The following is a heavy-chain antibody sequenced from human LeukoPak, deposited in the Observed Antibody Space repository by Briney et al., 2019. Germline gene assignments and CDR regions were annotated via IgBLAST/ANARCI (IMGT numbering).Heavy chain of an antibody. CDR2: IYYSGSI. J-gene: IGHJ4*02. D-gene: IGHD3-10*01. Sequence: PSETLSLTCTVSGGSISSSSYYWGWIRQPPGKGLEWIGSIYYSGSIYYNPSLKSRVTISVDTSKNQFSLKLSSVTAADTAVYYCARNYYGSGSYYIRPIDYWGQGTLVTVSS. CDR1: GGSISSSSYY. CDR3: ARNYYGSGSYYIRPIDY. V-gene: IGHV4-39*01.